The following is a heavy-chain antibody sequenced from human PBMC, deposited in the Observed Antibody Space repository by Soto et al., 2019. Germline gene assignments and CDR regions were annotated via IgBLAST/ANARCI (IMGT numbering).Heavy chain of an antibody. CDR1: GFSLSTSGVG. CDR3: AHRRVCSGGSCYHSYYFDY. J-gene: IGHJ4*02. V-gene: IGHV2-5*01. CDR2: IYWNDDK. D-gene: IGHD2-15*01. Sequence: SGPTLVNPTQTLTLTCTFSGFSLSTSGVGVGWIRQPPGKALEWLALIYWNDDKRYSPSLKSRLTITKDTSKNQVVLTMTNTDPVDTATYYCAHRRVCSGGSCYHSYYFDYWGQGTLVTVSS.